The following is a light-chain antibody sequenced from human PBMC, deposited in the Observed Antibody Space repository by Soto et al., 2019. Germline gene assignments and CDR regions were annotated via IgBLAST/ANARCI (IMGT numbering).Light chain of an antibody. CDR1: QSVDRN. CDR2: GAS. J-gene: IGKJ4*01. V-gene: IGKV3D-15*01. Sequence: EIVMTQSPGTLSVSTEEGATLSCRASQSVDRNLAWYQQKPGQAPRLLIYGASTRPTGIPDRFSGSGSGTEFSRTISSLQSEDFAVYYCQQYDSWPLTFGGVTKVEIK. CDR3: QQYDSWPLT.